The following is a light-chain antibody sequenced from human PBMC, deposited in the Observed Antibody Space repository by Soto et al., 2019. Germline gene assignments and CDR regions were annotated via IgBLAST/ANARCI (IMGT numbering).Light chain of an antibody. CDR3: QHYGGSPRT. V-gene: IGKV3-20*01. Sequence: EIVLTQSPGTLSLSPGERATLSCRASQSVSSSYLAWYQQKPGQAPRLLIYGASSRATGIPDRFSGSGSGTDFTLTISKLEPEDFEVYYCQHYGGSPRTFGQGTKVEIK. CDR2: GAS. CDR1: QSVSSSY. J-gene: IGKJ1*01.